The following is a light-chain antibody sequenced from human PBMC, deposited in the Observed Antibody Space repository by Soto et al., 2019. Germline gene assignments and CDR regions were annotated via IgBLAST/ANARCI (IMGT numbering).Light chain of an antibody. CDR3: QQLNSYPLT. J-gene: IGKJ4*01. CDR1: QGISSY. CDR2: AAS. Sequence: IQLTQSPSSLSASVGDRVTITCRASQGISSYLAWYQQKPAKAPKLLIYAASTLQSGVPSRFSGSGSGTDFTLTISSLQPEDFATYYCQQLNSYPLTFGGGTKVDIK. V-gene: IGKV1-9*01.